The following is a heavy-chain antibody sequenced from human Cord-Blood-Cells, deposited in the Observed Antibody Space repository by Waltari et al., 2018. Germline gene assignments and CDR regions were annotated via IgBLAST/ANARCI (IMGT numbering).Heavy chain of an antibody. CDR2: IYHSGST. CDR1: GYSLSSGYY. V-gene: IGHV4-38-2*02. CDR3: ARDGGSFPFDY. D-gene: IGHD1-26*01. Sequence: QVQLQESGPGLVTPSETLSLTCAVSGYSLSSGYYWGWIRQPPGKGLEWIGSIYHSGSTYYNPSLKSRVTISVDTSKNQFSLKLSSGTAADTAVYYCARDGGSFPFDYWGQGTLVTVSS. J-gene: IGHJ4*02.